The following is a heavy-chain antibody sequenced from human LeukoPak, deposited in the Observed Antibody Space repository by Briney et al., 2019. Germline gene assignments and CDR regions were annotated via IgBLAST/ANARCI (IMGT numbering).Heavy chain of an antibody. CDR2: ISAYNGNT. CDR3: ARIDYSKGWVDP. Sequence: ASVKVSCKASGYTFTSYGISWVRQAPGQGLEWMGWISAYNGNTNYAQKLQGRVTITTDTSTSTAYMELRSLRSDDTAVYYCARIDYSKGWVDPWGQASLVTGSS. CDR1: GYTFTSYG. V-gene: IGHV1-18*01. J-gene: IGHJ5*02. D-gene: IGHD4-11*01.